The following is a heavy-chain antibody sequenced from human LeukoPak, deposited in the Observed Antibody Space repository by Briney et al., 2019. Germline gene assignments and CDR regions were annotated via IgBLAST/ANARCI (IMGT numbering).Heavy chain of an antibody. D-gene: IGHD3-10*01. J-gene: IGHJ6*03. Sequence: PSETLSLTCTVSAGSISSSSYSWGWLRQPPGKGLEWIGSIYYSGSTYFNPSLKSRVTISVDTSKNQFSLKLSSVTAADTAVYYCAREGKITMVRGVIRYYYMDVWGKGTTVTISS. CDR3: AREGKITMVRGVIRYYYMDV. CDR1: AGSISSSSYS. CDR2: IYYSGST. V-gene: IGHV4-39*02.